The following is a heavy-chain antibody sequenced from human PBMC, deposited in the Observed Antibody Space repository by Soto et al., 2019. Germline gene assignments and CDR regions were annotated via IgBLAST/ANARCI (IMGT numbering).Heavy chain of an antibody. CDR3: ANRPFDWNYHF. CDR2: ISYDGSDK. J-gene: IGHJ4*02. V-gene: IGHV3-30*18. Sequence: QVQLVESGGGVVQPGRSLRLSCAASGFTFSSYGMHWVRQAPGKGLEWVAVISYDGSDKYYEDSVKGRFTISRDNSKSTLYLHMDSLKTEDTAVYYCANRPFDWNYHFWGQGTLVTVSP. CDR1: GFTFSSYG. D-gene: IGHD1-7*01.